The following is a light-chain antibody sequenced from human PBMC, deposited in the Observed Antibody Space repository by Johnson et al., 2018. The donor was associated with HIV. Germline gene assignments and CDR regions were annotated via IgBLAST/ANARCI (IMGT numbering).Light chain of an antibody. V-gene: IGLV1-51*02. CDR1: SFNIGINF. J-gene: IGLJ1*01. Sequence: QSVLTQPPSVSAAPGQRVTISCSGSSFNIGINFVSWYQQVPGTAPKLLICECNKRPSGIPNRFSGSKSGTSATLGITGLQTGDEADYYCGTWDSRLSVYVFGTGTKVTVL. CDR3: GTWDSRLSVYV. CDR2: ECN.